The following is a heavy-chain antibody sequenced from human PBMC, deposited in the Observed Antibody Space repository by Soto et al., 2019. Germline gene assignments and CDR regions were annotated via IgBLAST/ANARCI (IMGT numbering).Heavy chain of an antibody. V-gene: IGHV3-23*01. CDR3: AKAYYDYIWGSYRYTEFDAFDI. Sequence: LSLTCAASGFTFSSYAMSWVRQAPGKGLEWVSAISGSGGSTYYADSVKGRFTISRDNSKNTLYLQMNSLGAEDTAVYYWAKAYYDYIWGSYRYTEFDAFDIWGQGTMVTVSS. CDR2: ISGSGGST. CDR1: GFTFSSYA. J-gene: IGHJ3*02. D-gene: IGHD3-16*02.